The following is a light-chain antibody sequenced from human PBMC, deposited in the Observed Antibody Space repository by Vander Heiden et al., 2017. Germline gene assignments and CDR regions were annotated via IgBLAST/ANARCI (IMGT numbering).Light chain of an antibody. CDR3: QQYGRSPT. CDR2: AAS. Sequence: ALTQSPGILSSSPGDRAILSCRPSQSVASTYLAWYQQKPGQSPRLLIYAASSRATGIPGRVSGSGCGTDYTLTISRLEHEDFAVYFCQQYGRSPTFGQGTRLDIK. J-gene: IGKJ5*01. CDR1: QSVASTY. V-gene: IGKV3-20*01.